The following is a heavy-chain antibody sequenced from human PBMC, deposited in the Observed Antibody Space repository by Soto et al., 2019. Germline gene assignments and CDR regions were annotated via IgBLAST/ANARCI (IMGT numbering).Heavy chain of an antibody. D-gene: IGHD3-22*01. CDR3: AKGGYYDSSGYPLFDY. V-gene: IGHV3-30*18. CDR1: GFTFSSYG. J-gene: IGHJ4*02. Sequence: GGSLRLPCGASGFTFSSYGMHWVREAPGMGLEWVAVISYDGSNKYYADSVKGRFTISRDNSKNTLYLQMNSLRAEDTAVYYCAKGGYYDSSGYPLFDYWGQGTLVTVSS. CDR2: ISYDGSNK.